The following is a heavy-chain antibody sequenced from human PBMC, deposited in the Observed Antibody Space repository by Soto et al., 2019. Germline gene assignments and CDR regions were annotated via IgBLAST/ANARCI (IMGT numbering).Heavy chain of an antibody. V-gene: IGHV3-30-3*01. D-gene: IGHD1-26*01. CDR2: ISYDGSNK. J-gene: IGHJ4*02. CDR3: ARDWWGGTIDY. Sequence: QVQLVESGGGVVQPGRSLRLSCAASGFTFSSYAMHWVRQAPGKGLERVAVISYDGSNKYYADSVKGRFTISRDNSKNALYLQMNSLRAEDTAVYYCARDWWGGTIDYWGQGTLVTVSS. CDR1: GFTFSSYA.